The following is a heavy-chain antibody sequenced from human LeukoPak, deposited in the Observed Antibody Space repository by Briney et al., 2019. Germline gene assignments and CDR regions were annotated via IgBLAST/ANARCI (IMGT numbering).Heavy chain of an antibody. V-gene: IGHV3-43*01. Sequence: PGGSLRLSCAASGFTFDDYAMHWVRQAPGKGLDWVSLISWEGQITYYADSVRGRFSISRDNNKNSLFLEMNSLTTDDTGFYYCTRDTDFGSPTNYFDHWGQGTLVSVSS. J-gene: IGHJ4*02. CDR2: ISWEGQIT. CDR1: GFTFDDYA. D-gene: IGHD3-10*01. CDR3: TRDTDFGSPTNYFDH.